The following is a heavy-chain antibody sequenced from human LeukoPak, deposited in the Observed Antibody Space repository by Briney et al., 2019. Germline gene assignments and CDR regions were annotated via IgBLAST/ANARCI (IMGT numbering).Heavy chain of an antibody. D-gene: IGHD3-22*01. V-gene: IGHV3-73*01. CDR2: IRSKANSYAT. Sequence: GGSLRLSCAASGFTFSGSAMHWVRQASGKGLEWVGRIRSKANSYATAYAASVKGRFTISRDDSKNTAYLQMNSLRAEDTAVYYCARDVYESHMIVMDWYFDLWGRGTLVTVSS. J-gene: IGHJ2*01. CDR3: ARDVYESHMIVMDWYFDL. CDR1: GFTFSGSA.